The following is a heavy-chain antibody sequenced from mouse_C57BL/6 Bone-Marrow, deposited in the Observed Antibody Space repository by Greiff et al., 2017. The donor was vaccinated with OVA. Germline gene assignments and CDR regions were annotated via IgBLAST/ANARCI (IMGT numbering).Heavy chain of an antibody. Sequence: VQLQQPGAELVMPGASVKLSCKASGYTFTSYWMHWVKQRPGQGLEWIGELDPSDSYTNYNHKVKGKSTLTVDKSPSTAYMQLSSLTSEDSAVDYCAGEGDYRYFDYWGQGTTLTVSS. V-gene: IGHV1-69*01. J-gene: IGHJ2*01. CDR1: GYTFTSYW. D-gene: IGHD2-4*01. CDR3: AGEGDYRYFDY. CDR2: LDPSDSYT.